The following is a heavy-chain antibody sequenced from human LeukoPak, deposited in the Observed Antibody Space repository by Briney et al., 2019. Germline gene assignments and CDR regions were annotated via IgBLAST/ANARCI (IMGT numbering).Heavy chain of an antibody. D-gene: IGHD1-1*01. J-gene: IGHJ4*02. CDR1: GFIFNNYW. CDR3: SRQLEE. Sequence: PGGSLRLSCAASGFIFNNYWMDWVRQTPGKGLEWVADIKYDGTTKYYVDSVKGRFTISRDSVKKLLYLQMNNLRAEDTAVYFCSRQLEEWGQGTLVTVSS. V-gene: IGHV3-7*03. CDR2: IKYDGTTK.